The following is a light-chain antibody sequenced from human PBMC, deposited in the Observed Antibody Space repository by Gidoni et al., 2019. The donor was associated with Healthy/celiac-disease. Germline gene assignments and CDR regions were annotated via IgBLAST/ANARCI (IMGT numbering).Light chain of an antibody. CDR3: QKYNSAPRGT. J-gene: IGKJ1*01. Sequence: DIQMTQSPSSLSASVGDRVTITCRASQGISNHLAWYQQKPGKVPKLLIYAASTLQSGAPSRFSGSGSGTDFTLTISSLQPEDVATYYCQKYNSAPRGTFGQGTKVEIK. CDR2: AAS. CDR1: QGISNH. V-gene: IGKV1-27*01.